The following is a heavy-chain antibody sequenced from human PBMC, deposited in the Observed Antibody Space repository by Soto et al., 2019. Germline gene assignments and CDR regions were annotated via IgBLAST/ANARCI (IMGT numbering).Heavy chain of an antibody. D-gene: IGHD2-15*01. CDR1: GYTFTYYP. Sequence: ASVKVSCKASGYTFTYYPIHWVRQAPGQRLELMGWINIGNGNTASSQKFQDRVTITRETSASTAYMELTSLRSEDTAVYYCAREPLCGGRCYDNYFDPWGQGTLVTVYS. CDR3: AREPLCGGRCYDNYFDP. J-gene: IGHJ5*02. CDR2: INIGNGNT. V-gene: IGHV1-3*04.